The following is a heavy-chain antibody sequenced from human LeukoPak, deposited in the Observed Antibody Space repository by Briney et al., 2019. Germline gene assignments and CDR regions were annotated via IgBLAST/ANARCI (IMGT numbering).Heavy chain of an antibody. CDR1: GGSVSDTNW. Sequence: PSETLALTCAVSGGSVSDTNWWSWVRQPPGKGLEWIAEIHHSGRTNYSPSLRSRVTISLDESKNQLSLHLNSVTAADTAVFYCARNGEKYFDYWGQGILVTVSS. J-gene: IGHJ4*02. CDR2: IHHSGRT. CDR3: ARNGEKYFDY. D-gene: IGHD3-10*01. V-gene: IGHV4-4*02.